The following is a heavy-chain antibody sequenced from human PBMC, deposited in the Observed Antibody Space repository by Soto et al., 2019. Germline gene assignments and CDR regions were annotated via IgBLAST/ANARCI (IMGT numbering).Heavy chain of an antibody. CDR3: ARGEDAFFYYGLDV. CDR1: GGSITSSY. CDR2: IYDTGISGYTPST. J-gene: IGHJ6*02. V-gene: IGHV4-59*01. Sequence: PSESLSLTXTVSGGSITSSYWSWIRRPPGKGLEWIAYIYDTGISGYTPSTSYNPSLKSRVTMSVDTSKSQFSLKLTSVTAADTAVYYCARGEDAFFYYGLDVWGQGITVTVSS.